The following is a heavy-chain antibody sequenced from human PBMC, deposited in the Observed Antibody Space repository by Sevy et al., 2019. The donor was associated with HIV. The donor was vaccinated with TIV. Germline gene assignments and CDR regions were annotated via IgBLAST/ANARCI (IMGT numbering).Heavy chain of an antibody. CDR2: ITAYNGNT. D-gene: IGHD1-26*01. Sequence: ASVKVSCKASGYTFTSYHITWVRQAPGQGLEWMGWITAYNGNTNYAQRLQGRVTMTTDTYTSTAYMELRSLRSDDTAVYYCARAPSGSQGPGQYFHHWGQGTLVTVSS. CDR3: ARAPSGSQGPGQYFHH. V-gene: IGHV1-18*01. CDR1: GYTFTSYH. J-gene: IGHJ1*01.